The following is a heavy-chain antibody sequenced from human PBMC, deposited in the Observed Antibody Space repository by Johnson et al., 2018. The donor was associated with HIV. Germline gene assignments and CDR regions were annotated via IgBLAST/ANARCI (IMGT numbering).Heavy chain of an antibody. CDR1: GFSFDDYA. J-gene: IGHJ3*02. CDR2: INWNSNNI. CDR3: ARQQYYDSSGQGGGLDI. Sequence: VQLVESGGGLVQPGRSLRLSCAASGFSFDDYAMHWVRQVPGKGLEWVSGINWNSNNIAYADSVKGRFTISRDNAKNSLYLQMNSLRPGDPALYYCARQQYYDSSGQGGGLDIWGQGTMVTVSS. D-gene: IGHD3-22*01. V-gene: IGHV3-9*01.